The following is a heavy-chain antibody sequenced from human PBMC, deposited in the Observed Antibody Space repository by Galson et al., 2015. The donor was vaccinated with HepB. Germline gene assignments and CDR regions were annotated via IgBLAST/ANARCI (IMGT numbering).Heavy chain of an antibody. CDR3: ARGRRAGYYYEESAYSY. CDR2: INHDGGT. Sequence: SETLSLTCEVHGGSFSGYYWSWIRQPPGKGLEWIGQINHDGGTNYNPSLKSRVTISIDTSKKQFSLNLNSVTAADTAVYFCARGRRAGYYYEESAYSYWGQGTLVGVSS. J-gene: IGHJ4*02. D-gene: IGHD3-22*01. V-gene: IGHV4-34*01. CDR1: GGSFSGYY.